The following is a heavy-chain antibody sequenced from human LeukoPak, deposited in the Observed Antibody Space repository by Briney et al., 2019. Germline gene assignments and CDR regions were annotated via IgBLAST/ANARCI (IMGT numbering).Heavy chain of an antibody. D-gene: IGHD3-22*01. CDR3: AKHLSNTFYDRIWFDP. CDR1: GGSISSYY. J-gene: IGHJ5*02. Sequence: SETLSLTCTVSGGSISSYYWSWIRKPPGKGLEWIGYIYYSGSTNYNPSLKSRVTISVDTSKNQFSLKLSSVTAADTAVYYCAKHLSNTFYDRIWFDPWGQGTLVTVSS. CDR2: IYYSGST. V-gene: IGHV4-59*08.